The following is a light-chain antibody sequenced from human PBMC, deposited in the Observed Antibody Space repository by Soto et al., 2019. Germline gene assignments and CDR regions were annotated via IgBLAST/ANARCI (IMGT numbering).Light chain of an antibody. J-gene: IGKJ1*01. Sequence: IQMTQSPSTLSASVGDRVTITCRASQTISNWLAWYQQKPGKAPKLLIYKASTLESGVPSRFSGSGSGTEFILTISSLQPEDFATYYCQQYNSYSQTFGQGTKVEIK. CDR1: QTISNW. CDR2: KAS. V-gene: IGKV1-5*03. CDR3: QQYNSYSQT.